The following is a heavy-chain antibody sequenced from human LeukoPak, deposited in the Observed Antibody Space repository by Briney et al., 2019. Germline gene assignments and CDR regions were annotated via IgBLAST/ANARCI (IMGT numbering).Heavy chain of an antibody. CDR3: AKDSSGYY. Sequence: GGSLRLSCAASGFTFSSYGMHWVRQAPGKGLEWVAVISYDGSNKYYADSVKGRFTIPRDNSKNTLYLQMNSLRAEDTAVYYCAKDSSGYYWGQGTLVTVSS. J-gene: IGHJ4*02. CDR2: ISYDGSNK. CDR1: GFTFSSYG. D-gene: IGHD3-22*01. V-gene: IGHV3-30*18.